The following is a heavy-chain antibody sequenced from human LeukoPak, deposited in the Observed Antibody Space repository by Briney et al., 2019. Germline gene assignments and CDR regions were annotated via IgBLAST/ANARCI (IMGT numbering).Heavy chain of an antibody. D-gene: IGHD6-13*01. Sequence: ASVKVSCKASGCTFTGYYMHWVRQAPGQGLEWMGWINPNSGGTNYAQKFQGRVTMTRDTSISTAYMELSRLRSDDTAVYYCARDISIAAAGTRPDYWGQGTLVTVSS. V-gene: IGHV1-2*02. CDR3: ARDISIAAAGTRPDY. CDR1: GCTFTGYY. J-gene: IGHJ4*02. CDR2: INPNSGGT.